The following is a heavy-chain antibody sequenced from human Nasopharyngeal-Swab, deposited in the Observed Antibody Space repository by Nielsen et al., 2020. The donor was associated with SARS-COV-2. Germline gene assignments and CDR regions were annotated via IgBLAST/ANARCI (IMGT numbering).Heavy chain of an antibody. CDR3: ARGHEYSSSYFDY. D-gene: IGHD6-6*01. Sequence: SETLSLTCAVYGGSFSGYYWSWICQPPGKGLEWIGEINHSGSTNYNPSLKSRVTISVDTSKNQFSLKLSSVTAADTAVYYCARGHEYSSSYFDYWGQGTLVTVSS. CDR2: INHSGST. J-gene: IGHJ4*02. V-gene: IGHV4-34*01. CDR1: GGSFSGYY.